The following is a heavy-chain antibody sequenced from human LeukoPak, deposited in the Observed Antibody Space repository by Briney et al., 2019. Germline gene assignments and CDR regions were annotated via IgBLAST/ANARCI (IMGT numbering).Heavy chain of an antibody. V-gene: IGHV3-48*03. CDR1: GFTFSSYE. J-gene: IGHJ2*01. D-gene: IGHD3-22*01. CDR3: ATSNYYDSSGYSWPHWYFDL. Sequence: GGFLRLSCAASGFTFSSYEMNWVRQAPGKGLEWVSYISSSGSTIYYADSVKGRFTISRDNAKNSLYLQMNSLRAEDTAVYYCATSNYYDSSGYSWPHWYFDLWGRGTLVTVSS. CDR2: ISSSGSTI.